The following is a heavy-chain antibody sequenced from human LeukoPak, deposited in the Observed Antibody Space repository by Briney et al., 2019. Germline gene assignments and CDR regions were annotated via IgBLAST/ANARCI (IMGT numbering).Heavy chain of an antibody. D-gene: IGHD1/OR15-1a*01. CDR3: ARGRTYY. CDR2: ISSSSSYI. CDR1: GFTFSSYE. V-gene: IGHV3-21*01. Sequence: GGSLRLSCAASGFTFSSYEMNWVRQAPGKGLEWVSSISSSSSYIYYADSVKGRFTISRDNAKNSLYLQMNRLRVEDTAVYYCARGRTYYWGQGTLVTVSS. J-gene: IGHJ4*02.